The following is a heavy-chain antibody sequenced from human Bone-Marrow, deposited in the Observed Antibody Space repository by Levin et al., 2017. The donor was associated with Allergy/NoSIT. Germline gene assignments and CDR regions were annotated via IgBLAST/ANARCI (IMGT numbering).Heavy chain of an antibody. CDR3: AKECGGSYPVNYYFDY. CDR1: GFTFSSYG. Sequence: PGGSLRLSCAASGFTFSSYGMHWVRQAPGKGLEWVAVISYDGSNKYYADSVKGRFTISRDNSKNTLYLQMNSLRAEDTAVYYCAKECGGSYPVNYYFDYWGQGTLVTVSS. D-gene: IGHD1-26*01. V-gene: IGHV3-30*18. CDR2: ISYDGSNK. J-gene: IGHJ4*02.